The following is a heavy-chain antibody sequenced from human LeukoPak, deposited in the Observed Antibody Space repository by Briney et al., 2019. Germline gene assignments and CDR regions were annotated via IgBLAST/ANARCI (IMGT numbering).Heavy chain of an antibody. CDR2: ISSSGTYK. Sequence: TSGGSLRLSCAVSGFTFSSYSMSWVRQAPGKGLEWVSSISSSGTYKYYADSVKGRFTISRDNAKNSLYLQMNGLRAEDTAVYYCAKGKDSVAGATNDYWGQGTLVTVSS. J-gene: IGHJ4*02. D-gene: IGHD6-19*01. CDR1: GFTFSSYS. V-gene: IGHV3-21*01. CDR3: AKGKDSVAGATNDY.